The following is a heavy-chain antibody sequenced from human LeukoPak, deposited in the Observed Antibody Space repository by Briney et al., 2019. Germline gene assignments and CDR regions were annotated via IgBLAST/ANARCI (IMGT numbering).Heavy chain of an antibody. CDR1: GGSFSGYY. V-gene: IGHV4-34*01. D-gene: IGHD4-17*01. J-gene: IGHJ1*01. CDR2: INHSGST. CDR3: ARGGGYGDYEYFQH. Sequence: SETLSLTCVAYGGSFSGYYWSWIRQPPGKGLEWIGEINHSGSTNYNPSLKSRVTISVDTSKNQFSLKLSSVTAADTAVYYCARGGGYGDYEYFQHWGQGTLVTVSS.